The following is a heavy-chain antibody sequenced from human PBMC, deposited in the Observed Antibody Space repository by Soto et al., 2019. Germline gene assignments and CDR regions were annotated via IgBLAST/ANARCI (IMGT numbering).Heavy chain of an antibody. CDR3: ARGDTTYCSGGSCPYYYYMDV. V-gene: IGHV1-8*01. CDR2: MNPNSGNT. CDR1: GYTFTSYD. Sequence: GASVKVSCKASGYTFTSYDINWVRQATGQGLEWMGWMNPNSGNTGYAQKFQGRVTMTRNTSISTAYMELSSLRSEDTAVYYCARGDTTYCSGGSCPYYYYMDVWGKGTTVTVSS. D-gene: IGHD2-15*01. J-gene: IGHJ6*03.